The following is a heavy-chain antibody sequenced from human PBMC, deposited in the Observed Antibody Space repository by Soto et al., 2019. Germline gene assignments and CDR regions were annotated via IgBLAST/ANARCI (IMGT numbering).Heavy chain of an antibody. D-gene: IGHD2-15*01. CDR1: GFTFSSYG. J-gene: IGHJ4*02. V-gene: IGHV3-30*03. CDR2: ISYDGSNK. Sequence: PGGSLRLSCAASGFTFSSYGMHWVRQAPGKGLEWVAFISYDGSNKYYADSVKGRFTISRDNSKNTLYLQMNSLRAEDTAVYYCAAVFCSGGTCYVPRYWGQGTLVTVSS. CDR3: AAVFCSGGTCYVPRY.